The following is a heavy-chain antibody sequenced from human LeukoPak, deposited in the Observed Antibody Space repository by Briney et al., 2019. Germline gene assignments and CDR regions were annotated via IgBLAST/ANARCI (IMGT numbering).Heavy chain of an antibody. V-gene: IGHV3-30-3*01. D-gene: IGHD3-10*01. Sequence: SGGSLRLSCAASGFTFSSYAMHWVRQAPGKGLEWVAVISYDGSNKYYADSVKGRFTISRDNSKNTLYLQMNSLRAEDTAVYYCAREARDGSGSYNDYWGQGTLVTVSS. CDR2: ISYDGSNK. J-gene: IGHJ4*02. CDR3: AREARDGSGSYNDY. CDR1: GFTFSSYA.